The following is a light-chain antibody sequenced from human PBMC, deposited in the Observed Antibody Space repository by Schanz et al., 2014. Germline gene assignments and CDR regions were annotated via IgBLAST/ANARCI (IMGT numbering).Light chain of an antibody. CDR2: GAY. Sequence: EIVMTQSPTTLSLSPGETATLSCRASQNVATNLAWYQQKPGQAPRLLIYGAYSRATGIPDRFSGSGSGTDFTLTISRLEPEDFAVYYCQQHGSSLTFGPGTKVDVK. J-gene: IGKJ3*01. CDR1: QNVATN. V-gene: IGKV3-20*01. CDR3: QQHGSSLT.